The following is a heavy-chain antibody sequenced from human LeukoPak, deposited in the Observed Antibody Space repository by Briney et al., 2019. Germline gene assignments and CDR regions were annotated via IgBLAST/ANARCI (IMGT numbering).Heavy chain of an antibody. CDR2: ISSSGSTI. CDR3: ARDMGFCSSPSCPYYYYGMDV. Sequence: PGGSLRLSCAASGFTFSDYYMSWIRQAPGKGLEWVSYISSSGSTIYYADSVKGRFTISRDNAKNSLYLQMNSLRAEDTAVYYCARDMGFCSSPSCPYYYYGMDVWGQGTTVTVSS. D-gene: IGHD2-2*01. J-gene: IGHJ6*02. V-gene: IGHV3-11*01. CDR1: GFTFSDYY.